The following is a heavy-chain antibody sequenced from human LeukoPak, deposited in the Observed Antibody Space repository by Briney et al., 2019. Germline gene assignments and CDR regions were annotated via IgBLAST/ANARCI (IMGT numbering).Heavy chain of an antibody. CDR3: ARGSDWNDGGWFDP. V-gene: IGHV1-2*02. D-gene: IGHD1-1*01. J-gene: IGHJ5*02. Sequence: ASVKVSCKASGYTFTGYYLHWVRQAPGQGLQWMGWVNPNSGGTKYAQKFQGRVTMTRDTSISTAYMDLSRLRSDDTAVYYCARGSDWNDGGWFDPWSQGTLVTVSS. CDR1: GYTFTGYY. CDR2: VNPNSGGT.